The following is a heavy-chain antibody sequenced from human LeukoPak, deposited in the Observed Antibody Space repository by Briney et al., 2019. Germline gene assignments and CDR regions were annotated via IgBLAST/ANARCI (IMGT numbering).Heavy chain of an antibody. CDR3: ARGTQINYYGSGSLGY. Sequence: SETLSLTCTVSGGSISNYYWSWIRQPPGKGLEWIGYIYYSASTDYNPSLKSRLTIPIDTSKNQFSLKLSSVTAADTAVYYCARGTQINYYGSGSLGYWGQGTLVTVSS. J-gene: IGHJ4*02. V-gene: IGHV4-59*01. CDR2: IYYSAST. CDR1: GGSISNYY. D-gene: IGHD3-10*01.